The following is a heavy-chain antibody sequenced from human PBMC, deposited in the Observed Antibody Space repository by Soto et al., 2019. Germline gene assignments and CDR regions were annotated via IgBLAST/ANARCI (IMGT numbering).Heavy chain of an antibody. J-gene: IGHJ6*02. CDR3: ARFCSSNSCSGPYYGMDV. CDR2: ISNSGGST. CDR1: GFTFRSYA. Sequence: GGSLRLSCAASGFTFRSYATSWVRQAPGKGLEWVSAISNSGGSTYYADSVKGRFTISRDNSKNTLYLEMSSLRAEDTAVYHCARFCSSNSCSGPYYGMDVWGPGTTVTVSS. V-gene: IGHV3-23*01. D-gene: IGHD2-2*01.